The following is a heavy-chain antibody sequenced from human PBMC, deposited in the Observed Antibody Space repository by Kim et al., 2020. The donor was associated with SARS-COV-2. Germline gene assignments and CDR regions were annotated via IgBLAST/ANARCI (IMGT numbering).Heavy chain of an antibody. Sequence: GGSLRLSCAASGFTFSSYAMSWVRQAPGKGLEWVSAISGSGGSTYYADSVKGRFTTSRDNSKNTLYLQMNSLRAEDTAVYYCAKDREVRGVIMNFDYWGQGTLVTVSS. CDR3: AKDREVRGVIMNFDY. V-gene: IGHV3-23*01. CDR1: GFTFSSYA. CDR2: ISGSGGST. J-gene: IGHJ4*02. D-gene: IGHD3-10*01.